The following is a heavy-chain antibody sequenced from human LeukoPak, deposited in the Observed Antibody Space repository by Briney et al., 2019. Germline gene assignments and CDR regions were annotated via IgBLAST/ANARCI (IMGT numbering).Heavy chain of an antibody. Sequence: SEALSLTCTVSGYSISSGYYWGWIRQPPGKGLEWIGSIYHSGSTYYNPPLKSRVTISVDTSKNQFSLKLSSVTAADTAVYYCARVGGYSYGLYYFDYWGQGTLVTVSS. J-gene: IGHJ4*02. CDR1: GYSISSGYY. D-gene: IGHD5-18*01. V-gene: IGHV4-38-2*02. CDR2: IYHSGST. CDR3: ARVGGYSYGLYYFDY.